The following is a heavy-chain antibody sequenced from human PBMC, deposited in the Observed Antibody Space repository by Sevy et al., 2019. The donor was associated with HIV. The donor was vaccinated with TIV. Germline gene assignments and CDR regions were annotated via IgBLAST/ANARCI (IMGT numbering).Heavy chain of an antibody. Sequence: GGSLGLSCAASGFTFDDYAMHWVRQAPGKGLEWVSGISWNSGSIGYADSVKGRFTISRDNAKNSLYLQMNSLRAEDTALYYCAKDMSNYYDSSGYWTSFDYWGQGTLVTVSS. J-gene: IGHJ4*02. CDR1: GFTFDDYA. D-gene: IGHD3-22*01. CDR3: AKDMSNYYDSSGYWTSFDY. CDR2: ISWNSGSI. V-gene: IGHV3-9*01.